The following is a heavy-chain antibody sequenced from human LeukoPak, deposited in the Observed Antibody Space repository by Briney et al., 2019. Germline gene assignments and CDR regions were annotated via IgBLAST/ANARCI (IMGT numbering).Heavy chain of an antibody. Sequence: SETLSLTCNVSGYSISSGYYWAWIRQSPGKGLGWIGSIYYSGSTYYNPSLKSRVTISVDTSKNQFSLKLSSVTAADTAVYYCARVTIFDAFDIWGQGTMVTVSS. CDR2: IYYSGST. D-gene: IGHD3-3*01. J-gene: IGHJ3*02. CDR1: GYSISSGYY. V-gene: IGHV4-38-2*02. CDR3: ARVTIFDAFDI.